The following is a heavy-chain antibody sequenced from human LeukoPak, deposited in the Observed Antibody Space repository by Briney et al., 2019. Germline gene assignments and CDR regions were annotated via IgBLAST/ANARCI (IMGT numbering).Heavy chain of an antibody. CDR3: AKLTGGYCSSTSCYTFDY. V-gene: IGHV1-2*06. CDR1: GYRFSDYY. Sequence: ASVKVFCKASGYRFSDYYIHWVRQAPGQGLEWMGRIDPNSGYTDYAQNFQGRVTMTRDTSINTIYMELSRLRSADTAVYYCAKLTGGYCSSTSCYTFDYWGQGTLVTVSS. J-gene: IGHJ4*02. D-gene: IGHD2-2*02. CDR2: IDPNSGYT.